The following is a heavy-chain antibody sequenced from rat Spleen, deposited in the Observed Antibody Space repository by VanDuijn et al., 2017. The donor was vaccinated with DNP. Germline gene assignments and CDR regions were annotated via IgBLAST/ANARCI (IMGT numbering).Heavy chain of an antibody. J-gene: IGHJ4*01. CDR2: INSAGST. V-gene: IGHV3-3*01. Sequence: EVQLQESGPGLVKPSQSLSLTCSVTGYSIASSYRWNWIRKFPGNKLEWMGYINSAGSTNYNPSLKSRISITRDTSKNQFFMQVDSVTTEETATFYCYGGYAMDAWGQGTSVTVSS. D-gene: IGHD1-11*01. CDR1: GYSIASSYR. CDR3: YGGYAMDA.